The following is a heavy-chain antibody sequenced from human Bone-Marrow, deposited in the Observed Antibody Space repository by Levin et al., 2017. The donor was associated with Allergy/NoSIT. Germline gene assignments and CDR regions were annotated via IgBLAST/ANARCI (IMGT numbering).Heavy chain of an antibody. J-gene: IGHJ6*02. V-gene: IGHV1-69*06. Sequence: ASVKVSCKASGGDIVSNSITWVRQAPGQGLEWMAGIIPVFGTPDYAQKFRDRVTITANKVTNEAYMELTSLRADDTAVYYCARGSMASSYYNLDVWGQGTTVTVSS. D-gene: IGHD2/OR15-2a*01. CDR1: GGDIVSNS. CDR3: ARGSMASSYYNLDV. CDR2: IIPVFGTP.